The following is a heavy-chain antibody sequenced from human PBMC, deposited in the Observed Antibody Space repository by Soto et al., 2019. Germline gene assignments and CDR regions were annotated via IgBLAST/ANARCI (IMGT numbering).Heavy chain of an antibody. Sequence: SETLSLTCAVSGGSITNTDWWTWVRQPPGMGLEWVGDISLSGNTNYNPSLEGRAAISLDKSRNQFSLILNSVTAADTAVYYCASRGSSGHFWGQGTLVTVSS. CDR3: ASRGSSGHF. CDR1: GGSITNTDW. J-gene: IGHJ4*02. V-gene: IGHV4-4*02. CDR2: ISLSGNT. D-gene: IGHD3-22*01.